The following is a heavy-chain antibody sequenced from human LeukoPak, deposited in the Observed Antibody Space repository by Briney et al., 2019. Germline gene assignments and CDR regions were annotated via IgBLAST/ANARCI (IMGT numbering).Heavy chain of an antibody. J-gene: IGHJ4*02. CDR2: IYSGGIT. Sequence: GGSLRLSCAASGFTVSSNYMSWVRQAPGRGLEWVSVIYSGGITYYADSVKGRFTISRDNSKNTPYLQMNSLRAEDTAVYYCARDRRGYYDSSGYAYFDYWGQGTLVTVSS. D-gene: IGHD3-22*01. CDR1: GFTVSSNY. V-gene: IGHV3-53*01. CDR3: ARDRRGYYDSSGYAYFDY.